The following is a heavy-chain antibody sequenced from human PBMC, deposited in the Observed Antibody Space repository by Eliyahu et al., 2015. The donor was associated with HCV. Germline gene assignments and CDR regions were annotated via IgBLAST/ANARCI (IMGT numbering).Heavy chain of an antibody. CDR2: IRSKVDGGTT. Sequence: EVQLVESGGGLVEPGGSLRLPCVASGITFSNXWMGWXRQAPGKGPGWVARIRSKVDGGTTDYSVPVEGRFIISRDDSANTVYLQMNNLRTEDTAVYYCTTHGISGTRWYYSGMDVWGQGTTVTVSS. J-gene: IGHJ6*02. V-gene: IGHV3-15*01. CDR3: TTHGISGTRWYYSGMDV. CDR1: GITFSNXW. D-gene: IGHD1-20*01.